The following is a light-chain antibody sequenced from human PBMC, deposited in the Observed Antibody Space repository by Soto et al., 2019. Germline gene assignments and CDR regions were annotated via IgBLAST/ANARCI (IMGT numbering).Light chain of an antibody. CDR1: QSLSTY. J-gene: IGKJ3*01. V-gene: IGKV3-11*01. CDR2: GAS. CDR3: QLLSDWPPT. Sequence: EIVLTQSPATLSLSPGERATLSCRASQSLSTYLAWYQQKPGQAPRLLIFGASNRATGIPTRFSGSGSGTDLTLTISSLGPEDFAVYYCQLLSDWPPTFGPGTKVDF.